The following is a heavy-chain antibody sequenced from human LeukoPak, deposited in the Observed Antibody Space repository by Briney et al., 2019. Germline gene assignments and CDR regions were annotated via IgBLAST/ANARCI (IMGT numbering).Heavy chain of an antibody. CDR1: GFTFSSYW. V-gene: IGHV3-7*05. CDR3: ARASMAKRAFDY. Sequence: PGGSLRLSCAASGFTFSSYWMSWVRQAPGKGLEWVANIKQDGSENNYVDSVKGRFTISRGNAKNSLFLQMNSLRAEDTAVYYCARASMAKRAFDYWGQGTLVTVSS. D-gene: IGHD2/OR15-2a*01. J-gene: IGHJ4*02. CDR2: IKQDGSEN.